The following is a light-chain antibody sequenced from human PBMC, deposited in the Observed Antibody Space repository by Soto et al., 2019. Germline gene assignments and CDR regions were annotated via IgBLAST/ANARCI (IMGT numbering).Light chain of an antibody. J-gene: IGKJ2*01. CDR2: KAS. Sequence: DIQMTQSPSTLSASVGDRVTITCRASQSIVSGLSWYQQKQVKAPKLLIYKASTLEGGVPSRFSGSGSGTDFSLTISSLQPDDFATYYCLHYNTYYTFGQGTKLEIK. CDR1: QSIVSG. V-gene: IGKV1-5*03. CDR3: LHYNTYYT.